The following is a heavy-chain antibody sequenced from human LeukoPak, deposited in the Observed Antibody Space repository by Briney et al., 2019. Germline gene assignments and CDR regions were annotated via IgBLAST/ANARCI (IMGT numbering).Heavy chain of an antibody. Sequence: GGSLRLSCAVSGFTFNNYAMSWVRQAPGKGLEWVSAISGSGGSTYYADSVKGRFTISRDNSKNTLYLQMNSLRAEDTAVYYCASRLKNPSDYGLSKYYFDSWGQGTLVTVSS. V-gene: IGHV3-23*01. CDR1: GFTFNNYA. CDR2: ISGSGGST. J-gene: IGHJ4*02. CDR3: ASRLKNPSDYGLSKYYFDS. D-gene: IGHD4-17*01.